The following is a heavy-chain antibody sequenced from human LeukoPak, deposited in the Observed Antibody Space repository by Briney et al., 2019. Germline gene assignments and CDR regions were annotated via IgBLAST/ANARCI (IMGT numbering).Heavy chain of an antibody. CDR1: GYTFTDYY. CDR2: IIPIFGTA. J-gene: IGHJ4*02. Sequence: ASVKVSCKASGYTFTDYYMHWVRQAPGQGLEWMGGIIPIFGTANYAQKFQGRVTITTDESTSTAYMELSSLRSEDTAVYYCARLQRGPQQPFDYWGQGTLVTVSS. V-gene: IGHV1-69*05. D-gene: IGHD6-13*01. CDR3: ARLQRGPQQPFDY.